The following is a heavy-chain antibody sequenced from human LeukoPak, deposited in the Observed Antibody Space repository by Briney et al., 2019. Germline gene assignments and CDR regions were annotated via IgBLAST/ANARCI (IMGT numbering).Heavy chain of an antibody. Sequence: GGSLRLSCAASGFTFSSYGMHWVRQAPGKGLEWVSSISSSSSYIYYADSVKGRFTISRDNAKNSLYLQMNSLRAKDTAVYYCARTGETYYYDSSGYSFWGQGTLVTVSS. V-gene: IGHV3-21*01. CDR3: ARTGETYYYDSSGYSF. CDR1: GFTFSSYG. D-gene: IGHD3-22*01. CDR2: ISSSSSYI. J-gene: IGHJ4*02.